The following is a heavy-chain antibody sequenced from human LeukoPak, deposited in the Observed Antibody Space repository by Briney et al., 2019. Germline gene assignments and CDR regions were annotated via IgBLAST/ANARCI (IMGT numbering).Heavy chain of an antibody. J-gene: IGHJ5*02. CDR1: GGTFSSYA. CDR3: ARLNIVVVVAAALWDNWFDP. Sequence: ASVKVSCKASGGTFSSYAISWVRQAPGQGLEWMGWISAYNGNTNYAQKLQGRVTMTTDTSTSTAYMELRSLRSDDTAVYYCARLNIVVVVAAALWDNWFDPWGQGTLVTVSS. V-gene: IGHV1-18*01. D-gene: IGHD2-15*01. CDR2: ISAYNGNT.